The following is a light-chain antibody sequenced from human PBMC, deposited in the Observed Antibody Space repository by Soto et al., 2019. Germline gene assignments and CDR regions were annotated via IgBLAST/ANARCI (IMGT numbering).Light chain of an antibody. CDR3: SSHAGSSAFYV. Sequence: QSALTQPASVSGSPGQSITIFCTGTSNDIGAYDYVSWYQQYPGRVPKLLIHEVTNRPSGVSDRFSGSKSGNTASLTISGLQTEDEADYYCSSHAGSSAFYVFGTGTKLTVL. CDR2: EVT. J-gene: IGLJ1*01. V-gene: IGLV2-14*01. CDR1: SNDIGAYDY.